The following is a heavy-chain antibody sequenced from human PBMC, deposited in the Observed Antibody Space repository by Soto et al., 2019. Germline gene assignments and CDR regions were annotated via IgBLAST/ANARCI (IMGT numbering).Heavy chain of an antibody. D-gene: IGHD5-18*01. CDR2: ISYDGSIK. J-gene: IGHJ6*02. V-gene: IGHV3-30*18. CDR1: GFTFRGYG. CDR3: ANSEYSRYKNIDV. Sequence: SLRLSCASSGFTFRGYGMHWVLQAPGRGLEWVALISYDGSIKYYADSVRGRFTISRDNSKNTLYLQMNSLRAEDTAVYYCANSEYSRYKNIDVWGQGTTVTVSS.